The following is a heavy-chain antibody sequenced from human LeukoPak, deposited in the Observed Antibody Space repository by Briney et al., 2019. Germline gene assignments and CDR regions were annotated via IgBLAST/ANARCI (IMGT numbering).Heavy chain of an antibody. V-gene: IGHV3-23*01. CDR2: ISGSGGST. CDR1: GFTFSSYA. J-gene: IGHJ4*02. CDR3: AKDLIIGSYYETY. D-gene: IGHD1-26*01. Sequence: GGSLRLSCAASGFTFSSYAMSWVRQAPGKGLEWVSAISGSGGSTYYADSVKGRFTISRDNSKNTLYLQMNSLRAEDTAVYYCAKDLIIGSYYETYWGQRTLVTVSS.